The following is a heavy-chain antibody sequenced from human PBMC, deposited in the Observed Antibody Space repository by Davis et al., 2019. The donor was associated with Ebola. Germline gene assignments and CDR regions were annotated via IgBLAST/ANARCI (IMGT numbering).Heavy chain of an antibody. Sequence: GGSLRLSCAASGFTFSSYAMSWVRQAPGKGLEWVSAISGSGGSTYYADSVKGRFTISRDNSKNTLYLQMKSLRAEDTAVYYCAIPDCSGANCYSVYIKNWGQGTLVTVSS. CDR3: AIPDCSGANCYSVYIKN. J-gene: IGHJ4*02. V-gene: IGHV3-23*01. CDR1: GFTFSSYA. CDR2: ISGSGGST. D-gene: IGHD2-15*01.